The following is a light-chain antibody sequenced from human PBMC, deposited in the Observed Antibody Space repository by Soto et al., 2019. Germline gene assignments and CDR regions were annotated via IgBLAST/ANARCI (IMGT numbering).Light chain of an antibody. J-gene: IGLJ3*02. CDR1: SGHSNYA. CDR2: LNTDGRH. CDR3: QSWDTGVLV. V-gene: IGLV4-69*02. Sequence: QPVLTQSPSASASLGASVKLTCTLSSGHSNYAIAWHQQQPNKGPRFLMKLNTDGRHTKGDGIPDRFSGSSSGAERYLTISRRQSEDEADYYCQSWDTGVLVFGGGTKLTVL.